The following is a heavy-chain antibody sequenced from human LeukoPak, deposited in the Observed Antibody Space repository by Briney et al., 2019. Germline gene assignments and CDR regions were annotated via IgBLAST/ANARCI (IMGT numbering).Heavy chain of an antibody. D-gene: IGHD2-15*01. CDR1: GDSITGYS. Sequence: SETLSLTCSVSGDSITGYSWSWIRQTPGKGLEWIGYIYYNGDTHYNPSLNSRLSMSVDTPKKQFSLNLRSVIAADTAVYYCTLCAGATVGFDPWGQGTLVTVSS. CDR3: TLCAGATVGFDP. J-gene: IGHJ5*02. V-gene: IGHV4-59*01. CDR2: IYYNGDT.